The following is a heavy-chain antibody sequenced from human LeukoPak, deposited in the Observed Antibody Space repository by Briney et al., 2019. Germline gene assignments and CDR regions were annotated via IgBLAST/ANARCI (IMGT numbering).Heavy chain of an antibody. CDR3: ARRGSSGSYQRPFDY. J-gene: IGHJ4*02. D-gene: IGHD1-26*01. V-gene: IGHV1-46*01. Sequence: GASVKVSCKASGYTFTSYGISWVRQAPGQGLEWMGIINPSGGSTSYAQKFQGRVTMTRDTSTSTVYMELSSLRSEDTAVYYCARRGSSGSYQRPFDYWGQGTLVTVSS. CDR1: GYTFTSYG. CDR2: INPSGGST.